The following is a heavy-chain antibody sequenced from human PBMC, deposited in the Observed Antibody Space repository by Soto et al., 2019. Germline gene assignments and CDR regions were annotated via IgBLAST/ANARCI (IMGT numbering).Heavy chain of an antibody. Sequence: GASMKVSCKASGYTFTSYGISWVRQAPGQGLEWMGWISAYNGNTNYAQKLQGRVTMTTDTSTSTAYMELRSLRSGDTAVYYCARDLYGYVGEGMDVWGQGTTVTVSS. V-gene: IGHV1-18*01. CDR3: ARDLYGYVGEGMDV. CDR2: ISAYNGNT. CDR1: GYTFTSYG. J-gene: IGHJ6*02. D-gene: IGHD3-16*01.